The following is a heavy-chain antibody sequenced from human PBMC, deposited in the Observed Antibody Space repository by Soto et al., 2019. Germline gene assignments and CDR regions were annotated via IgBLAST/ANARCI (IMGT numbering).Heavy chain of an antibody. CDR3: ARQDCGGDCYNGMDV. V-gene: IGHV5-10-1*01. CDR2: IDPSDSYT. CDR1: GYSFTSYW. J-gene: IGHJ6*02. Sequence: EVQLVQSGAEVKKPGESLRISCKGSGYSFTSYWISWVSQMPGKGLEWMGRIDPSDSYTNYSPSFQGHVTISADKSISTAYLQWSSLKASDTAMYYCARQDCGGDCYNGMDVWGQGTTVTVSS. D-gene: IGHD2-21*02.